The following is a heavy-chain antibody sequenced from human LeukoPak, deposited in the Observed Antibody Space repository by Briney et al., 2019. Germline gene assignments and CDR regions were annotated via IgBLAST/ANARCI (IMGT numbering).Heavy chain of an antibody. CDR2: IYYSGST. D-gene: IGHD6-19*01. CDR1: AGSMSSEY. CDR3: ARGHLYSSAWYDY. J-gene: IGHJ4*02. Sequence: SETLSLTYTLSAGSMSSEYWSWVWQPPGKGLNWIGYIYYSGSTNYNRSLKSRVTISVDTSKDQFSLKLTSVAGADTAVYYCARGHLYSSAWYDYWGQGTLVTVSS. V-gene: IGHV4-59*01.